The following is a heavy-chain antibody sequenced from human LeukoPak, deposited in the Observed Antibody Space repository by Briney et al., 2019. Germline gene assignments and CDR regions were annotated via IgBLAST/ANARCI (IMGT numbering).Heavy chain of an antibody. CDR2: SNSDGIIT. Sequence: GGSLRLSCVTSGFTFSDYWMHWVRQAPGKGLVWVARSNSDGIITSYADSVKGRFTISRDNANNTLYLQMNSLRAEDTAVYYCARNSGSNRPVDCWGQGTLVAVSS. CDR3: ARNSGSNRPVDC. V-gene: IGHV3-74*01. D-gene: IGHD1-26*01. CDR1: GFTFSDYW. J-gene: IGHJ4*02.